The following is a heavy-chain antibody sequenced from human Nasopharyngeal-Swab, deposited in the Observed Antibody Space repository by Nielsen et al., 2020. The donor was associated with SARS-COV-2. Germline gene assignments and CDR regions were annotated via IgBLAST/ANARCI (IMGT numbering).Heavy chain of an antibody. D-gene: IGHD6-19*01. V-gene: IGHV7-4-1*02. CDR1: GYTFSSYA. CDR3: ARAVMAVAGIDK. CDR2: INTNTGNP. J-gene: IGHJ4*02. Sequence: ASAKVSCKASGYTFSSYAVNWVRQAPGQGLEWMGWINTNTGNPTYARGFTGRFVFSLDTSVTTAYLDISSLEAADSAVYYCARAVMAVAGIDKWGQGTLVTVSS.